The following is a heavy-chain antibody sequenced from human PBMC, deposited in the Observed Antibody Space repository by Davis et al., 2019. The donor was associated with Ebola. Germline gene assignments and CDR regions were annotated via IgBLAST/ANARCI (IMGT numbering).Heavy chain of an antibody. CDR1: GYTFSTYA. CDR2: INGGNDNT. CDR3: ARDGGTWSGFYGLLDY. V-gene: IGHV1-3*01. J-gene: IGHJ4*02. Sequence: AASVKVSYKASGYTFSTYAMHWVRQAPGQRLEWMGWINGGNDNTKYSQKFQGRVTITRDTSATTAYMELSSLRSEDTAVYYCARDGGTWSGFYGLLDYWGQGTLVTVSS. D-gene: IGHD3-3*01.